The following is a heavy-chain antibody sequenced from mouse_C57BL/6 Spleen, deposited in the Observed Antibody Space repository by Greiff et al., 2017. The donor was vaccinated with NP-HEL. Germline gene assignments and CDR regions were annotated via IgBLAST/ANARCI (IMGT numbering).Heavy chain of an antibody. CDR2: IHPNSGST. Sequence: VQLQQPGAELVKPGASVKLSCKASGYTFTSYWMHWVKQRPGQGLEWIGMIHPNSGSTNYNEKFKSKATLTVDKSSSTAYMQLSSLTSEDSAVYYCARGGYYDYGLFDYWGQGTTLTVSS. D-gene: IGHD2-4*01. J-gene: IGHJ2*01. CDR1: GYTFTSYW. V-gene: IGHV1-64*01. CDR3: ARGGYYDYGLFDY.